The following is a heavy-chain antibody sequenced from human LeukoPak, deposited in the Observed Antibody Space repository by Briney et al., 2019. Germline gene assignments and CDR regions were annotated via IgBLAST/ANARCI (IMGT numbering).Heavy chain of an antibody. V-gene: IGHV1-69*10. CDR1: EGTFNNYA. CDR2: IIPILGIA. J-gene: IGHJ6*03. CDR3: ARDHVVLAPGGYYYHYMDV. D-gene: IGHD3-3*02. Sequence: SVKVSCKASEGTFNNYAISWVRQAPGQGLEWMGGIIPILGIANYTQKFQGRVTITADESTSTAYMELSSLRSEDTAVYYCARDHVVLAPGGYYYHYMDVWGKGTTVTVSS.